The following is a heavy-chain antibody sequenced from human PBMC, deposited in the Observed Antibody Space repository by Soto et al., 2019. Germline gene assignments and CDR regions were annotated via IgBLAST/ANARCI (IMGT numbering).Heavy chain of an antibody. Sequence: EVQLLESGGGLVQPGGSLRLACAAAGCTFSIYAMSWVRQAPGKGLEWVSAMSGSGGSTYYADSVKGRFTISRDNSKNTLYLQMNSMRADDTAVDYCAKATRCGAATFIRDYWGQGTLVTVSS. J-gene: IGHJ4*02. CDR2: MSGSGGST. CDR3: AKATRCGAATFIRDY. CDR1: GCTFSIYA. D-gene: IGHD6-13*01. V-gene: IGHV3-23*01.